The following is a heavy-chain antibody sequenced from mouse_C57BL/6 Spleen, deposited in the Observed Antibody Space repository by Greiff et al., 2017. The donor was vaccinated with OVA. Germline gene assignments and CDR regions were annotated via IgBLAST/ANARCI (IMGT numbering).Heavy chain of an antibody. CDR1: GIDFSRYW. Sequence: EVKVIESGGGLVQPGGSLKLSCAASGIDFSRYWMSWVRRAPGKGLEWIGEINPDSSTKNYEPSLKDTFIISRANAKNKLYLQMSKVRSEDTALYYCVAYDCYLHLYFDVWGTGTTVTVSS. CDR2: INPDSSTK. V-gene: IGHV4-1*01. D-gene: IGHD2-3*01. J-gene: IGHJ1*03. CDR3: VAYDCYLHLYFDV.